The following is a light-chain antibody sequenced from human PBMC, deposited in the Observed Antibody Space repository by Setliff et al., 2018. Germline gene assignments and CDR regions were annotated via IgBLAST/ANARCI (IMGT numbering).Light chain of an antibody. CDR1: NSNIGAPYD. CDR2: ANN. J-gene: IGLJ1*01. V-gene: IGLV1-40*01. Sequence: QSVLTQPPSVSGAPGQRVTISCTVSNSNIGAPYDVHWYQQIPGTAPNLLIFANNNRPSGVPDRFSGSKSGTSASLAITGLQAEDEGDYYCQSYDSSLSASYVFGSGTKVTVL. CDR3: QSYDSSLSASYV.